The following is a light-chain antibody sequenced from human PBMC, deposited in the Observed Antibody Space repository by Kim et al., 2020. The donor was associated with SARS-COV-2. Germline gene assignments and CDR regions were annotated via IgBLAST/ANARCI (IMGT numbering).Light chain of an antibody. CDR1: QDISYY. Sequence: SASVGDRVIITCQTSQDISYYLNWYQQKPGKAPKLLIYDASNLEAGVPLRFSGSGSGTDFTFTISSLQPEDFATYYCQQYENLPLTFGGGTKLEI. CDR2: DAS. V-gene: IGKV1-33*01. CDR3: QQYENLPLT. J-gene: IGKJ4*01.